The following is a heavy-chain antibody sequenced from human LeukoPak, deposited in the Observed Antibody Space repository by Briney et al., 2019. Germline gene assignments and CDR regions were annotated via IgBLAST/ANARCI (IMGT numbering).Heavy chain of an antibody. Sequence: GGSLRLSCAASGFTFSSYAMSWVRQAPGKGLEWVSAISGSGGSTYYADSVKGRFTISRDNSKNTLYLQMNSLGAEDTAVYYCAKDRSYGSGSYWFWSDAFDIWGQGTMVTVS. D-gene: IGHD3-10*01. CDR1: GFTFSSYA. CDR3: AKDRSYGSGSYWFWSDAFDI. CDR2: ISGSGGST. V-gene: IGHV3-23*01. J-gene: IGHJ3*02.